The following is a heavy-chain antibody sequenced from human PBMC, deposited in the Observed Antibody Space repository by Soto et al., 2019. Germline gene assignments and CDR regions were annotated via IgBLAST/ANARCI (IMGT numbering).Heavy chain of an antibody. V-gene: IGHV4-59*08. CDR1: GGSISSYY. CDR3: ARHGGDYFAY. Sequence: SETLSLTCTVSGGSISSYYWSWIRQPPGKGLEWIGYIYYSGSTNYNPSLKSRVTISVDTSKNQFSLKLSPVTAADTAVYYCARHGGDYFAYWGQGTLVTVSS. J-gene: IGHJ4*02. CDR2: IYYSGST. D-gene: IGHD3-16*01.